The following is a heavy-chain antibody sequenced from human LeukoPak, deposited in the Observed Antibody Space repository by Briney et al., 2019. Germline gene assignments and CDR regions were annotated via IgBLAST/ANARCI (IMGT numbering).Heavy chain of an antibody. V-gene: IGHV3-66*01. CDR3: AMSSGGQHYFDY. CDR1: RFTVNNNY. Sequence: GDSLRLSCAASRFTVNNNYMSWVRQAPGKGLEWVSGIYSDGRTYYADSVRGRFTISRDNSKNTLYLQMNSLRAEDTAVYYCAMSSGGQHYFDYWGQGTLVTVSS. J-gene: IGHJ4*02. CDR2: IYSDGRT. D-gene: IGHD2-15*01.